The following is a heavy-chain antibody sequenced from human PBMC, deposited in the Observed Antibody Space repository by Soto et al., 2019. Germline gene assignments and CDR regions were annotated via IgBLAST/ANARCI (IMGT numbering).Heavy chain of an antibody. Sequence: SETLSHTCTVSGGSISSYYCSWIRQPPGKGLEWIGYIYYSGSTNYNPSLKSRVTISVDTSKNQFSLKLSSVTAADTAVYYCARGGSSSGYSRLCLGYWGQGTLVTV. V-gene: IGHV4-59*01. CDR2: IYYSGST. CDR1: GGSISSYY. D-gene: IGHD5-12*01. J-gene: IGHJ4*02. CDR3: ARGGSSSGYSRLCLGY.